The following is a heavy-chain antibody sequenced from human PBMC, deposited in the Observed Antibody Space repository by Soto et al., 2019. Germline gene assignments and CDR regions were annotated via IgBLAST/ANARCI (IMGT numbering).Heavy chain of an antibody. Sequence: PGESLKISCKGSGYSFTSYWISWVRQMPGKGLEWMGRIDPSDSYTNYSPSFQGHVTISADKSISTAYLQWSSLKASDTAMYYCASQIVVVPAAMPAYYYYGMDVWGQGTTVTVSS. CDR1: GYSFTSYW. J-gene: IGHJ6*02. V-gene: IGHV5-10-1*01. CDR3: ASQIVVVPAAMPAYYYYGMDV. CDR2: IDPSDSYT. D-gene: IGHD2-2*01.